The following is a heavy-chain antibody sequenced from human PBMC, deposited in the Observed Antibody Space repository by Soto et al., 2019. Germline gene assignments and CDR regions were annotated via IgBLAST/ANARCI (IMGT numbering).Heavy chain of an antibody. CDR2: ISISSSYI. CDR1: GFTFSSYS. D-gene: IGHD2-8*01. V-gene: IGHV3-21*01. CDR3: ARDRWDDVLMVYASRVGGGSYNWFDP. J-gene: IGHJ5*02. Sequence: GGSLRLSCAASGFTFSSYSINWGRQAPGKGLEWVSSISISSSYIYYADSVKGRFTISRDNAKNSLYLQMNSLRAEDTAVYYCARDRWDDVLMVYASRVGGGSYNWFDPWGQGTLVTVSS.